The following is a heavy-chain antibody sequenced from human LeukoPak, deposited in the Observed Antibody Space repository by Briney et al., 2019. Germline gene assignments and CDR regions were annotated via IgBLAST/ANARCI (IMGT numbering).Heavy chain of an antibody. V-gene: IGHV3-23*01. CDR2: ISGSGGST. CDR3: AKGQRLGITMIVVVITTPTYFDY. J-gene: IGHJ4*02. CDR1: GFTFSSYA. Sequence: GESLRLSCAASGFTFSSYAMSWVRQAPGKGLEWVSAISGSGGSTYYADSVKGRFTISRDNSKNTLYLQMNSLRAEDTAVYYCAKGQRLGITMIVVVITTPTYFDYWGQGTLVTVSS. D-gene: IGHD3-22*01.